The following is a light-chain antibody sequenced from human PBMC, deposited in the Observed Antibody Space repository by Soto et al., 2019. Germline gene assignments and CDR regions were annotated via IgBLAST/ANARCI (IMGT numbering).Light chain of an antibody. J-gene: IGLJ1*01. CDR1: SSDVGAYNY. CDR3: RSLTTTFTYV. V-gene: IGLV2-14*01. CDR2: EVS. Sequence: QSALTQPASVSGSPGQSVAISCTGTSSDVGAYNYVSWYQQHPGKAPKLLLSEVSNRPSGVSDRFSGSKSGNTASLTISGLQAEDEADYYCRSLTTTFTYVFATGTKANVL.